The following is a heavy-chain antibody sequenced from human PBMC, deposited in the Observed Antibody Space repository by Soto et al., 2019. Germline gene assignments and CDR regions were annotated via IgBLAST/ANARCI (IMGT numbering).Heavy chain of an antibody. CDR1: GYTFTSYG. V-gene: IGHV1-18*01. J-gene: IGHJ4*02. CDR3: ARGRYGDY. Sequence: QVHLVQSGAEVKKPGASVKVSCKASGYTFTSYGITWVRQAPGQGLEWMGWISAHNGNTDYAQKLQGRVIVTRDTSTSTAHMELRGLRSDDTAVYYCARGRYGDYWGQGALVTVSS. D-gene: IGHD1-1*01. CDR2: ISAHNGNT.